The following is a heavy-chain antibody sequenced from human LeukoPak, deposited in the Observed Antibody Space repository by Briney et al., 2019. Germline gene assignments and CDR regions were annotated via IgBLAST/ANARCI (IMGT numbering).Heavy chain of an antibody. CDR2: IIPILGIA. Sequence: ASVKVSCKASGYTFTSYGISWVRQAPGQGLEWMGRIIPILGIANYAQKFQGRVTITADKSTSTAYMELSSLRSEDTAVYYCARDALYYYGSGSYLGYYYGMDVWGQGTTVTVSS. J-gene: IGHJ6*02. CDR3: ARDALYYYGSGSYLGYYYGMDV. CDR1: GYTFTSYG. V-gene: IGHV1-69*04. D-gene: IGHD3-10*01.